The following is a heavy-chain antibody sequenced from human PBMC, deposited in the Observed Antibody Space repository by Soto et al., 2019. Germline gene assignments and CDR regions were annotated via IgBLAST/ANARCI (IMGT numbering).Heavy chain of an antibody. CDR3: ARSSLRTYYCDY. CDR1: GFSFSSYA. CDR2: LGGSGGST. J-gene: IGHJ4*02. Sequence: EVQLLESGGGLVQPGGSLRLSCAASGFSFSSYALSWVRQAPGQGLEWVSTLGGSGGSTYYADSVKGRFTISRDKSKNTLYLQVNSLRAEDTAVYYCARSSLRTYYCDYWGQGTLLTVSS. V-gene: IGHV3-23*01. D-gene: IGHD4-17*01.